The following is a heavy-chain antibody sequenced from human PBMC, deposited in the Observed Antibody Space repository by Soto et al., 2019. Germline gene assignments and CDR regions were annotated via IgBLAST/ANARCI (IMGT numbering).Heavy chain of an antibody. CDR2: IYYSGST. CDR1: GGSISSYY. CDR3: ARRRIAARSHYYYGMDV. D-gene: IGHD6-6*01. J-gene: IGHJ6*02. V-gene: IGHV4-59*01. Sequence: NPSETLSLTCTVSGGSISSYYWSWIRQPPGKGLEWIGYIYYSGSTNYNPSLKSRVTISVDTSKNQFSLKLSSVTAADTAVYYCARRRIAARSHYYYGMDVWGQGSTVTVSS.